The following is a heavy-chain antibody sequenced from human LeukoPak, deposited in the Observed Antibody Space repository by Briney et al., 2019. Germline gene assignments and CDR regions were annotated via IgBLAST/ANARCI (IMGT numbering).Heavy chain of an antibody. Sequence: ASVKVSCKASGYTFTSYGISWVRQAPGQGLEWMGWISAYNGNTNYAQKLQGRVTMTTDTSTSTAYMELRSLRSDDTAVYYCAREDDYGDYVYYYYGMDVWSQGTTVTASS. D-gene: IGHD4-17*01. CDR3: AREDDYGDYVYYYYGMDV. CDR2: ISAYNGNT. V-gene: IGHV1-18*01. CDR1: GYTFTSYG. J-gene: IGHJ6*02.